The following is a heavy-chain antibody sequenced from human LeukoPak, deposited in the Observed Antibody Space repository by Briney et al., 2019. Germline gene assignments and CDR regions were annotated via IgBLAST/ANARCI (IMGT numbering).Heavy chain of an antibody. CDR2: IYHSGST. Sequence: PSETLSLTCAVSGGSISSSNWWSWVRQPPGKGLEWIGEIYHSGSTNYDPSLKSRVTISVDKSKNQFSLKLSSVTAADTAVYYCARGVDTEWDAFDIWGQGTMVTVSS. J-gene: IGHJ3*02. CDR3: ARGVDTEWDAFDI. V-gene: IGHV4-4*02. CDR1: GGSISSSNW. D-gene: IGHD5-18*01.